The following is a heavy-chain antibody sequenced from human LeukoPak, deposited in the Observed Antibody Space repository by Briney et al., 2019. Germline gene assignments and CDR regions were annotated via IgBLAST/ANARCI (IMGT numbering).Heavy chain of an antibody. D-gene: IGHD3-22*01. V-gene: IGHV4-59*01. CDR2: IYYSGST. CDR3: ARGGYDSSGYGY. Sequence: SETLSLTCAVYGGSFSGYYWSWIRQPLGKGLEWIGYIYYSGSTNYNPSLKSRVTISVDTSKNQFSLKLSSVTAADTAVYYCARGGYDSSGYGYWGQGTLVTVSS. J-gene: IGHJ4*02. CDR1: GGSFSGYY.